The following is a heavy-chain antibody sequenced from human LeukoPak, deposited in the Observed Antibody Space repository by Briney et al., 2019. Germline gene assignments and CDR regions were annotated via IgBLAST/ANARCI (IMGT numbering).Heavy chain of an antibody. D-gene: IGHD3-22*01. CDR2: INHSGST. J-gene: IGHJ4*02. V-gene: IGHV4-34*01. CDR3: ARGRTWAMIVVVKGPYYFDY. Sequence: KPSETLSLTCAVYGGSFSGYYWSWIRQPPGKGLEWIGEINHSGSTNYNPSLKSRVTISVDTSKNQFSLKLSSGTAADTAVYYCARGRTWAMIVVVKGPYYFDYWGQGTQVTVSS. CDR1: GGSFSGYY.